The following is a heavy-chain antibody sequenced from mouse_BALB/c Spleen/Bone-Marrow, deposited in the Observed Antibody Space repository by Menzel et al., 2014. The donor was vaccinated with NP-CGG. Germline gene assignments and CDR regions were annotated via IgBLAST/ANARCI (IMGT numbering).Heavy chain of an antibody. CDR1: GFTFSSYI. Sequence: EVQLVESGGGLVQPGGSLKISCAASGFTFSSYIMSWVRQTPEKRLEWVAYISNGGGSTYYPDPVKGRFTISRDNAKNTLYLQMISLKSEDTAMYYCARQGVYYGKTYYAMDYWGQGTSVTVSS. D-gene: IGHD2-1*01. V-gene: IGHV5-12-2*01. CDR2: ISNGGGST. CDR3: ARQGVYYGKTYYAMDY. J-gene: IGHJ4*01.